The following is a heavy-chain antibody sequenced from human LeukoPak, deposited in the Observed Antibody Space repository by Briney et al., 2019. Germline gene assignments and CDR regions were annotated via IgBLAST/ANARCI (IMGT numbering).Heavy chain of an antibody. CDR2: ISWNSGSI. J-gene: IGHJ4*02. Sequence: GGSLRLSCAASGFTFDDYAMHWVRQAPGKGLEWVSGISWNSGSIGYADSVKGRFTISRDNAKNSLYLQMNSLRAEDTAVYYCAKEWMSRYYGSGSYSYFDYWGQGTLVTVSS. CDR3: AKEWMSRYYGSGSYSYFDY. V-gene: IGHV3-9*01. D-gene: IGHD3-10*01. CDR1: GFTFDDYA.